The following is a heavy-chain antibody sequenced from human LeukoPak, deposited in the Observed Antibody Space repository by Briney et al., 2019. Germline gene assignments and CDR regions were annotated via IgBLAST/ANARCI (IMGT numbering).Heavy chain of an antibody. CDR3: ATGTSLGYSGYEIDY. Sequence: ASVKVSCKASGYTFTSYAMHWVRQAPGQRLEWMGWINAGNGNTKYSQKFQGRVTITRDTSASTAYMELSGLRSEDTAVYYCATGTSLGYSGYEIDYWGQGSLVTVSS. CDR1: GYTFTSYA. J-gene: IGHJ4*02. CDR2: INAGNGNT. D-gene: IGHD5-12*01. V-gene: IGHV1-3*01.